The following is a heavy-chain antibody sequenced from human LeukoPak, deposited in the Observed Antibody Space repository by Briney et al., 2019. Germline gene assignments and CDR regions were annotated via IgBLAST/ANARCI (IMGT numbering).Heavy chain of an antibody. D-gene: IGHD6-19*01. CDR1: GFTFSCYA. CDR2: LTGSGGST. V-gene: IGHV3-23*01. Sequence: GGSLRLSCSASGFTFSCYAMNWVRQAPGKGLEWVAGLTGSGGSTSYADSAKGRFTISRDNSKNTLYLQMNSLRAGDMAIYYCAKGMSSGWSGGIDIWGQGTKVTVSS. CDR3: AKGMSSGWSGGIDI. J-gene: IGHJ3*02.